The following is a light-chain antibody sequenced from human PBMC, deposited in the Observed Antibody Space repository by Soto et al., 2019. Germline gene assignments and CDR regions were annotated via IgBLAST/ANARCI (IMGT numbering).Light chain of an antibody. CDR2: DAF. Sequence: EKVMTQSPATLSVSPGERATLSCRASQNVKTRLAWYQQKPGQAPRLLIFDAFTRATGIPARFSGSASGIDFTLTISSLQSEDSAVYYCQQYDEWPLTFGGGTKVEIK. J-gene: IGKJ4*01. CDR1: QNVKTR. V-gene: IGKV3-15*01. CDR3: QQYDEWPLT.